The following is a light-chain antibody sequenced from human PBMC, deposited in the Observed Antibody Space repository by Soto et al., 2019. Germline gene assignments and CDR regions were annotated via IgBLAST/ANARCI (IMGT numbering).Light chain of an antibody. J-gene: IGKJ1*01. CDR2: GAS. CDR3: QQYSKWPWT. CDR1: QSVINN. Sequence: EIVMTHSPATLSVSPGERATLSCRASQSVINNLAWYQQTPGQAPRLLIYGASNRANGIPARFSGSGSGTEFTLTISSLQSEDFAVYYCQQYSKWPWTFGQGTKVEIK. V-gene: IGKV3-15*01.